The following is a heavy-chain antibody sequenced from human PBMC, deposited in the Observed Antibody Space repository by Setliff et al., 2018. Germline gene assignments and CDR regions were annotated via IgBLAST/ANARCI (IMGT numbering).Heavy chain of an antibody. D-gene: IGHD6-13*01. CDR3: ARDHPGYSSSWYWFDS. Sequence: SETLSLTCTVSGDSIYSGGYYWSWIRQHPGKGLEWIGYIYYSGSTYYNPSLKSRVTISIDTSKNQFSLRLSSVTAADTAVYYCARDHPGYSSSWYWFDSWGLGTLVTVSS. CDR2: IYYSGST. V-gene: IGHV4-31*03. CDR1: GDSIYSGGYY. J-gene: IGHJ5*01.